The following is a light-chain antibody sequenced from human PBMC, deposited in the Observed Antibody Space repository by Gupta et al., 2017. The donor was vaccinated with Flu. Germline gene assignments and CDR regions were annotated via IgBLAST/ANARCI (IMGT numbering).Light chain of an antibody. CDR2: DVS. Sequence: SVTISCTGTSSDVGGFSYVSWYQQHPGKAPKLMISDVSKRPSGVPDRFSGSKSGNTASLTVSGLQAEDEADYYYTSYAPGNNLLFGGGTKLTVL. J-gene: IGLJ2*01. CDR1: SSDVGGFSY. V-gene: IGLV2-8*01. CDR3: TSYAPGNNLL.